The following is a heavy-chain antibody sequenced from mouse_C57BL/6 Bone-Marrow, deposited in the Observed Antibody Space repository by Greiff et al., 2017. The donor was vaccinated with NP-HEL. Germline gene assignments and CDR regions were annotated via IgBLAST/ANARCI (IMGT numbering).Heavy chain of an antibody. D-gene: IGHD4-1*01. CDR2: ISSGGSYT. J-gene: IGHJ4*01. CDR3: ARPGWDVGYAMDY. Sequence: EVKLMESGGDLVKPGGSLKLSCAASGFTFSSYGMSWVRQTPDKRLEWVATISSGGSYTYYPDSVKGRFTISRDNAKNTLYLQMCSRKSADTAMYYCARPGWDVGYAMDYWGQGTSVTVSS. V-gene: IGHV5-6*01. CDR1: GFTFSSYG.